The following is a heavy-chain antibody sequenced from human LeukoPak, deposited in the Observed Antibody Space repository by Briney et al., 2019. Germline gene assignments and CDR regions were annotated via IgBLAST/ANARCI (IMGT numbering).Heavy chain of an antibody. Sequence: SETLSLTCAVYGGSFSGYYWSWIRQPPGKGLEWIGEINHSGSTNYNPSLKSRVTISVDTSKNQFSLKLSSVTAADTAVYYCAGGGSGWPTSVVVDFWGQGTLVTVSS. CDR3: AGGGSGWPTSVVVDF. V-gene: IGHV4-34*01. CDR2: INHSGST. J-gene: IGHJ4*02. CDR1: GGSFSGYY. D-gene: IGHD6-19*01.